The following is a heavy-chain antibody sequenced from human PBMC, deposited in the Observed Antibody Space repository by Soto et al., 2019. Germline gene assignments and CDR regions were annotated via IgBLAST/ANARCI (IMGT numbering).Heavy chain of an antibody. V-gene: IGHV1-46*04. CDR1: GYSFTNYY. Sequence: ASVKVSCKASGYSFTNYYVHWVRQAPGQGLEWMGILNPSDGTITYAQRLQGRVTMTRDTSTSTVYMELSSLRSEDTAVYFCARGSTSGIATRGYYYYYGLDVWGQGTTVTVSS. D-gene: IGHD6-6*01. CDR3: ARGSTSGIATRGYYYYYGLDV. J-gene: IGHJ6*02. CDR2: LNPSDGTI.